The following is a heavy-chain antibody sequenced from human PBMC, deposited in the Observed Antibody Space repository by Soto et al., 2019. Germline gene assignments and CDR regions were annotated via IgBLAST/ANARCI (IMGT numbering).Heavy chain of an antibody. Sequence: SETLSLTCTVSGGSVSSDYWSWIRQPRGKGLEWIGYIYYSGSTNYNPSLKSRVTISVDTSKNQFSLKLSSVTAADTAVYYCARAPAVAGYYYYGMDVWGQGTTVTVSS. D-gene: IGHD6-19*01. J-gene: IGHJ6*02. CDR2: IYYSGST. V-gene: IGHV4-59*02. CDR1: GGSVSSDY. CDR3: ARAPAVAGYYYYGMDV.